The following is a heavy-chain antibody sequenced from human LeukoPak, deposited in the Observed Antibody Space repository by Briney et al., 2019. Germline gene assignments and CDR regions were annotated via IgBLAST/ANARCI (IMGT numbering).Heavy chain of an antibody. CDR1: GFTVSSNY. CDR3: ARDQYSYAHAAH. J-gene: IGHJ4*02. Sequence: GGSLRLSCAASGFTVSSNYMSWVRQAPGKGLEWVSVIYSGGTTYYADSVKGRFTISRDNSKNTLHLQMNSLRAEDTAVYYCARDQYSYAHAAHWGQGTLITVSS. CDR2: IYSGGTT. D-gene: IGHD5-18*01. V-gene: IGHV3-66*01.